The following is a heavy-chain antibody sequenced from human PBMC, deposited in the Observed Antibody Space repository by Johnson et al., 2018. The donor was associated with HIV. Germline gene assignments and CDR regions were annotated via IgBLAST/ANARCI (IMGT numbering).Heavy chain of an antibody. D-gene: IGHD1-1*01. V-gene: IGHV3-74*01. J-gene: IGHJ3*02. CDR1: GFTFSSYW. CDR3: ARPQGTGDAFDI. Sequence: EVQLVESGGGLVQTGGSLRLSCAASGFTFSSYWMYWVRQAPGKGLVWVSRINSDGSSTSYADSVKGRFTTSRDNAKNTLFLQMNSLRAEDTAVYYCARPQGTGDAFDIWGQGTMVTVSS. CDR2: INSDGSST.